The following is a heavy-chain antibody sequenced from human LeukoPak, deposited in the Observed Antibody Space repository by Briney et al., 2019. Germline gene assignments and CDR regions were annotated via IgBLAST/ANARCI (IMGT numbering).Heavy chain of an antibody. V-gene: IGHV3-23*01. D-gene: IGHD2-15*01. CDR1: GFTFSSYW. J-gene: IGHJ4*02. CDR3: AKDTGGSCYSAIAY. CDR2: ICGNDGKT. Sequence: PGGSLRLSCAASGFTFSSYWMSWVRQAPGKGLEWVSGICGNDGKTYYADSVKGRFTISRDNSKNTLHLQMNSLRAEDTALYYCAKDTGGSCYSAIAYWGQGALVTVST.